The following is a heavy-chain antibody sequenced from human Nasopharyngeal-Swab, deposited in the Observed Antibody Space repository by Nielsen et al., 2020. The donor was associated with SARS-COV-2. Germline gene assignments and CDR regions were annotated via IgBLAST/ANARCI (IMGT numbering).Heavy chain of an antibody. D-gene: IGHD3-22*01. J-gene: IGHJ4*02. CDR2: ISWNSGST. CDR3: AKVSSGGYYERPDY. Sequence: WIRQPPGKGLEWVSGISWNSGSTGYADSVKGRFTISRDNAKNSLYLQMNSLRAEDTALYYCAKVSSGGYYERPDYWGQGTLVTVSS. V-gene: IGHV3-9*01.